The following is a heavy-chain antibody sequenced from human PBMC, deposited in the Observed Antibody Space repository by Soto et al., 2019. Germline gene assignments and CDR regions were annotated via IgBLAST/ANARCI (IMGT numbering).Heavy chain of an antibody. CDR3: ARSPGQQLTTVHYYGMDV. D-gene: IGHD6-13*01. CDR2: ISSSGSTI. V-gene: IGHV3-48*03. J-gene: IGHJ6*02. CDR1: GFTFSSYE. Sequence: GGSLRLSCAASGFTFSSYEMNWVRQAPGKGLEWVSYISSSGSTIYYADPVKGRFTISRDNAKNSLYLQMNSLRAEDTAVYYCARSPGQQLTTVHYYGMDVWGQGTTVTVSS.